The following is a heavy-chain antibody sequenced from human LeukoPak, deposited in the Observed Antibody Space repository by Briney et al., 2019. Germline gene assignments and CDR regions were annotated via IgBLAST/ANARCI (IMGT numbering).Heavy chain of an antibody. CDR2: ISGSGGST. V-gene: IGHV3-23*01. Sequence: GGSLRLSCAASGFTFSSYAMTWVRQAPGKGLEWVSVISGSGGSTYYADSVKGRFTVSRDNSKNTLYLQMNSLRPEDTAVYYCAKDSYYGSGSYSYFDYWGQGTLVTVSS. J-gene: IGHJ4*02. D-gene: IGHD3-10*01. CDR1: GFTFSSYA. CDR3: AKDSYYGSGSYSYFDY.